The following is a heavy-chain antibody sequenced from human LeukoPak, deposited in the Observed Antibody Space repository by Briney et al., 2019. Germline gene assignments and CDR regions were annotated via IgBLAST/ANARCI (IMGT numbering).Heavy chain of an antibody. CDR3: ARGTGDHGELLFWDYYYYMDV. CDR2: IYHSGST. Sequence: SGTLSLTCAVSGGSISSSNWWSWIRQPPGKGLEWIGEIYHSGSTNYNPSLKSRVTISVDKSKTQFSLKLSSVTAADTAVYYCARGTGDHGELLFWDYYYYMDVWGKGTTVTISS. CDR1: GGSISSSNW. D-gene: IGHD3-10*01. V-gene: IGHV4-4*02. J-gene: IGHJ6*03.